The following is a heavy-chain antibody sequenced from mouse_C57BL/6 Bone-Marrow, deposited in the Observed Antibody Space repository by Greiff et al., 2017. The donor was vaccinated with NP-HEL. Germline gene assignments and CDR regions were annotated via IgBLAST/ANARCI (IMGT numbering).Heavy chain of an antibody. CDR3: ARHGYYGSPYFDY. V-gene: IGHV5-6*01. CDR2: ISSGGSYT. D-gene: IGHD1-1*01. Sequence: EVKLVESGGDLVKPGGSLKLSCAASGFTFSSYGMSWVRQTPDKRLEWVATISSGGSYTYYPDSVKGRFTISRDNAKNTLYLQMSSLKSENTAMYYCARHGYYGSPYFDYWGQGTTLTVSS. J-gene: IGHJ2*01. CDR1: GFTFSSYG.